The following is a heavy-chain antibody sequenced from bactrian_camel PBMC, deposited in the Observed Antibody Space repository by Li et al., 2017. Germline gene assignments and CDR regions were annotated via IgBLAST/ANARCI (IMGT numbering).Heavy chain of an antibody. Sequence: VQLVESGGGSVQVGGSPRLSCTASGYRDSTYCMGWFRQAPGKEREVVAGIYTLARSSYYPDSSVKGRFTISLDSTKNTLYLQMDALKPEDTGMYYCAADVRVGRYLGRCDFGAYGQGTQVTVS. D-gene: IGHD1*01. CDR2: IYTLARSS. V-gene: IGHV3S54*01. J-gene: IGHJ6*01. CDR1: GYRDSTYC. CDR3: AADVRVGRYLGRCDFGA.